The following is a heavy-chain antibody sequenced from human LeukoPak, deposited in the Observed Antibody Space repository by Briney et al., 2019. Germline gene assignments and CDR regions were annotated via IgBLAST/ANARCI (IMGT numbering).Heavy chain of an antibody. CDR2: IKQDGSEK. V-gene: IGHV3-7*01. D-gene: IGHD2-21*01. J-gene: IGHJ4*02. Sequence: GGSLRLSCAASGFTFSSHWMNWVRQAPGKGLEWVANIKQDGSEKYYVDSVKGRFIISRDNAKNSLYLQMNSLRAEDTAVYYCARDHRGIYSPFDYWGQGTLVTVSS. CDR3: ARDHRGIYSPFDY. CDR1: GFTFSSHW.